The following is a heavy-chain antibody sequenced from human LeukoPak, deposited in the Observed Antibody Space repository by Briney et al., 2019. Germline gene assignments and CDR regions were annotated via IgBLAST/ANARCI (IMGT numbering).Heavy chain of an antibody. V-gene: IGHV1-18*04. CDR3: ARVHSSGWYLESWYFDL. J-gene: IGHJ2*01. Sequence: ASVKVSCKASGYTVTRYGISWVRQAPGQGLEWMGWISAYNGNTNYAQKLQGRVTMTTDTSTSTAYMELRSLRSDDTAVYYCARVHSSGWYLESWYFDLWGRGTLVTVSS. CDR2: ISAYNGNT. D-gene: IGHD6-19*01. CDR1: GYTVTRYG.